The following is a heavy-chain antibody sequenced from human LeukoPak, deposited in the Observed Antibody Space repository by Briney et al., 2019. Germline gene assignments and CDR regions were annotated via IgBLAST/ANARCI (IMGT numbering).Heavy chain of an antibody. J-gene: IGHJ4*02. V-gene: IGHV3-30*04. CDR3: AKDSYDSSGSRYDY. Sequence: GGSLRLSCAASGFTFSTYAMHWVRQAPGKGLEWVAVMSSDGSTIQHADSVKGRVTISRDNYKNTLFLQMNSLRAEDTAIYYCAKDSYDSSGSRYDYWGQGTLVTVSS. D-gene: IGHD3-22*01. CDR2: MSSDGSTI. CDR1: GFTFSTYA.